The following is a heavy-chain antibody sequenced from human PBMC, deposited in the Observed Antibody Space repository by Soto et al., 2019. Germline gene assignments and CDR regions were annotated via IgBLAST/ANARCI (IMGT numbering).Heavy chain of an antibody. Sequence: LRLSCAASGFTFSSYAMSWVRQAPGKGLEWVSAISGSGGSTYYADPVKGRFTISRDNSKNTLYLQMNSLRAEDTAVYYCAKLGDEYYGDYGYYGMDVWGQGTTVTVSS. CDR2: ISGSGGST. V-gene: IGHV3-23*01. CDR1: GFTFSSYA. D-gene: IGHD4-17*01. J-gene: IGHJ6*02. CDR3: AKLGDEYYGDYGYYGMDV.